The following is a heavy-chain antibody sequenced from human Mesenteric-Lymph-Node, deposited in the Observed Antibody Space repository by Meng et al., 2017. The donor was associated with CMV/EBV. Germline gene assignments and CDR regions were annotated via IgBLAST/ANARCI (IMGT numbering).Heavy chain of an antibody. CDR1: SISSYY. V-gene: IGHV4-59*08. D-gene: IGHD3-22*01. Sequence: SISSYYWSWIRQPPRKGLEWIGYIYYSGSTNYNPSLKSRVTISVDTSKNQFSLKLSSVTAADTAVYYCARPGGYYDSSGYLDWYFDLWGRGTLVTVSS. CDR2: IYYSGST. CDR3: ARPGGYYDSSGYLDWYFDL. J-gene: IGHJ2*01.